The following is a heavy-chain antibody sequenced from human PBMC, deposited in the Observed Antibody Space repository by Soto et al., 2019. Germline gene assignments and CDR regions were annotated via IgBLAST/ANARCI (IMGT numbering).Heavy chain of an antibody. CDR3: AKEYYTEYYYGMDV. V-gene: IGHV3-30*18. CDR1: GFTFSSYG. J-gene: IGHJ6*02. CDR2: ISYDGSNK. D-gene: IGHD1-26*01. Sequence: PGGSLRLSCAASGFTFSSYGMHWVRQAPGKGLEWVAVISYDGSNKYYADSVKGRFTISRDNSKNTLYLQMNSLRAEDTAVYYCAKEYYTEYYYGMDVWGQGTTGTVSS.